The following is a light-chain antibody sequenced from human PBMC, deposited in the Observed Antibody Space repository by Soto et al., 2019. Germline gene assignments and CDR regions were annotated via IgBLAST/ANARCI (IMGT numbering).Light chain of an antibody. V-gene: IGKV3-15*01. J-gene: IGKJ1*01. CDR2: GAS. CDR1: QSISST. Sequence: EIVMTQSPATLSVSPGERATLSCRASQSISSTLAWYQQKPGQVPKLLIYGASTRDTGIPPRLSGSGSGTEFTLTISGLQSEDFAVYYCQQYNNWPWTFGQGTKVAIK. CDR3: QQYNNWPWT.